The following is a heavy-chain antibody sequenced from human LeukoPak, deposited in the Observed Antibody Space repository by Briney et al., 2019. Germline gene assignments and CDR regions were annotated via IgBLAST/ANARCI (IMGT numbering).Heavy chain of an antibody. CDR1: GYSFTSYW. D-gene: IGHD2-2*01. J-gene: IGHJ5*02. CDR3: ARYSNRGPIVVPAAISNWFDP. CDR2: IYPGDPDT. V-gene: IGHV5-51*01. Sequence: GESLKISCKGSGYSFTSYWIGWVRQMPGKGLEWMGIIYPGDPDTRYSPSFQGQVTISADKSISTAYLQWSSLKASDTAMYYCARYSNRGPIVVPAAISNWFDPWGQGTLVTVSS.